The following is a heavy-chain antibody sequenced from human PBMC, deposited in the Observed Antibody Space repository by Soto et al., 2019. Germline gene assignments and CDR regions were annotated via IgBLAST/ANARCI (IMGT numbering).Heavy chain of an antibody. D-gene: IGHD3-9*01. CDR3: ARGRYYDILTGYYPDSAANWFDP. Sequence: ASVKVSCKASGYTFTSYDINWVRQATGQGLEWMGWMNPNSGNTGYAQKFQGRVTMTRNTSISTAYMELRSLRSEDTAVYYCARGRYYDILTGYYPDSAANWFDPWGQGTLVTVSS. CDR2: MNPNSGNT. V-gene: IGHV1-8*01. CDR1: GYTFTSYD. J-gene: IGHJ5*02.